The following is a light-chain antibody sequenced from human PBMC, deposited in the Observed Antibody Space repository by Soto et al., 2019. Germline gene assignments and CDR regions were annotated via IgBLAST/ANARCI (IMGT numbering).Light chain of an antibody. J-gene: IGKJ4*01. V-gene: IGKV1-5*03. CDR3: QQLNSYPLT. Sequence: DLQMTQSPSTLSASVGDRVTITCRASQSISSWLAWYQRKPGKAPKLLIYKASTLKSGVPSRFSGSGSGTEFTLTISSLQPEDFATYYCQQLNSYPLTFGGGTKVDIK. CDR1: QSISSW. CDR2: KAS.